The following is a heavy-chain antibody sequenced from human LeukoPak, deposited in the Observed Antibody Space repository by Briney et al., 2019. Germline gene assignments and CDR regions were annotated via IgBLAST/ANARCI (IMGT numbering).Heavy chain of an antibody. CDR3: ARDRGGSYSAIDY. J-gene: IGHJ4*02. Sequence: GGSLKLSCAASGFTFSSYSLNWVRQAPGKGLEWVSFISSSSITIYYADSVKGRFTISRDNAEKSLYLQMNSLRAEDTAVYYCARDRGGSYSAIDYWGQGTLVTVSS. V-gene: IGHV3-48*04. CDR1: GFTFSSYS. D-gene: IGHD2-15*01. CDR2: ISSSSITI.